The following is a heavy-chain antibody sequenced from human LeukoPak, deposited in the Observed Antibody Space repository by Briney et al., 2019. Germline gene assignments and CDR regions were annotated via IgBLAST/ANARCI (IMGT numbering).Heavy chain of an antibody. Sequence: PSETLSLTCTVSGDSIGSYYWSWIRQPPGKGLEWIGYIYHSGSTYYNPSLKSRVTISVDRSKNQFSLKLSSVTAADTAVYYCARNYGSGSYFPFFDYWGQGTLVTVSS. V-gene: IGHV4-59*12. J-gene: IGHJ4*02. CDR1: GDSIGSYY. CDR3: ARNYGSGSYFPFFDY. D-gene: IGHD3-10*01. CDR2: IYHSGST.